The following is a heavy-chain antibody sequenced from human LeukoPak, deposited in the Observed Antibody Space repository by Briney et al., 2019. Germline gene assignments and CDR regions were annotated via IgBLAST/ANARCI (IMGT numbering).Heavy chain of an antibody. J-gene: IGHJ4*02. V-gene: IGHV2-70*11. Sequence: SGPALVKPTQTLTLTCTFSGFSLSTSGMCVSWIRQPPGKALEWLARIDWDDDKYYSTSLKTRLTISKDTSKNQVVLTMTNLDPVDTATYYCARIRAGSHYFDYWGPGNPGHRLL. CDR3: ARIRAGSHYFDY. D-gene: IGHD1-26*01. CDR2: IDWDDDK. CDR1: GFSLSTSGMC.